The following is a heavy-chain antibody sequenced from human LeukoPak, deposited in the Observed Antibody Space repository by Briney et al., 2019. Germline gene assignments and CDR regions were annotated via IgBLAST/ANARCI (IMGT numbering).Heavy chain of an antibody. CDR3: ARPMAVAGTGYYFDY. D-gene: IGHD6-19*01. CDR2: IYPDDSDT. J-gene: IGHJ4*02. CDR1: GYSFTNYW. V-gene: IGHV5-51*01. Sequence: GESLKISCKASGYSFTNYWIGWVRQMPGKGLEWMGVIYPDDSDTRYSPSFQGQITISADKSITTAYLQWTSLKASDTAMYYCARPMAVAGTGYYFDYWGQGTLVTVSS.